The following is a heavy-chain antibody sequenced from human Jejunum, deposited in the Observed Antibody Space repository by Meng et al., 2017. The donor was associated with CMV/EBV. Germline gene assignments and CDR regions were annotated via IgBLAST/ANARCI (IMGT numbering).Heavy chain of an antibody. CDR3: ARDSLSGGSNF. CDR2: VDYTGGA. V-gene: IGHV4-61*08. CDR1: GASVNSRDFS. J-gene: IGHJ4*02. Sequence: TCTVSGASVNSRDFSWSWIRQPAGGGLEWIGYVDYTGGANYNSSLESRVVISVDISKNQISLELHTVTAADTAVYFCARDSLSGGSNFWGQGTLVTVSS. D-gene: IGHD3-16*01.